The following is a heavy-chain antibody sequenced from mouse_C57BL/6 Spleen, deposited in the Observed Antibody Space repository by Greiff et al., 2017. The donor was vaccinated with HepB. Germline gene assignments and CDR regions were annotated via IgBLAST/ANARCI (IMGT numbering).Heavy chain of an antibody. CDR1: GYAFSSSW. CDR2: IYPGDGDT. V-gene: IGHV1-82*01. CDR3: ARQVLRLYYFDY. Sequence: VKLQQSGPELVKPGASVKISCKASGYAFSSSWMNWVKQRPGKGLEWIGRIYPGDGDTNYNGKFKGKATLTADKSSSTAYMQLSSLTSEDSAVYFCARQVLRLYYFDYWGQGTTLTVSS. J-gene: IGHJ2*01. D-gene: IGHD1-1*01.